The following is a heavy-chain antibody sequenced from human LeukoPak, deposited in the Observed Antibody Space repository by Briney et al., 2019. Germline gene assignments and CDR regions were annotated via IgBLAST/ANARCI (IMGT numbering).Heavy chain of an antibody. V-gene: IGHV4-59*08. J-gene: IGHJ4*02. D-gene: IGHD2-15*01. Sequence: SETLSLTCTVSGGSISSYYWSWIRQPPGKGLGWIGYIYYSGSTNYNPSLKGPVTISVDTSKNQFSLKLSSVTAADTAVYYCARHAPSVVVVAAEYYFDYWGQGTLVTVSS. CDR3: ARHAPSVVVVAAEYYFDY. CDR2: IYYSGST. CDR1: GGSISSYY.